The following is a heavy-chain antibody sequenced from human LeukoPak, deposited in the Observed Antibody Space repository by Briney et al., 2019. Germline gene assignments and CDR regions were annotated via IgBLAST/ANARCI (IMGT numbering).Heavy chain of an antibody. D-gene: IGHD6-19*01. CDR1: GYTFTGYY. V-gene: IGHV1-2*02. CDR2: INPNSGGT. Sequence: ASVKVSCKASGYTFTGYYMHWVRQAPGQGLEWMGWINPNSGGTNYAQKLQGRVTMTTDTSTSTAYMELRSLRSDDTAVYYCARDRGSSGWIDYWGQGTLVTVSS. CDR3: ARDRGSSGWIDY. J-gene: IGHJ4*02.